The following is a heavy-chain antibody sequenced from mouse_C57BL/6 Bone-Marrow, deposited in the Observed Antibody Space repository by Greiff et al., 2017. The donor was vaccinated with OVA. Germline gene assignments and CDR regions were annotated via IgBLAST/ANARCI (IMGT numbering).Heavy chain of an antibody. CDR2: ISYDGSN. Sequence: DVQLVESGPGLVKPSQSLSLTCSVTGYSITSGYYWNWIRQFPGNKLEWMGYISYDGSNNYNPSLKNRISITRDTSKNQFFLKLNSVTTEDTATYYCARDPYYDGYTGGYAMDYWGQGTSVTVSS. J-gene: IGHJ4*01. D-gene: IGHD2-3*01. V-gene: IGHV3-6*01. CDR1: GYSITSGYY. CDR3: ARDPYYDGYTGGYAMDY.